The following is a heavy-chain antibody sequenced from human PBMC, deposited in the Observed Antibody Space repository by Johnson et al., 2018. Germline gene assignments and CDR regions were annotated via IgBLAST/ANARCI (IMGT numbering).Heavy chain of an antibody. Sequence: QLVESGGGVVQPGRSLRLSCAASGFTFSSYDMHWVRQATGKGLEWVSAIGTAGDTYYPGSVKGRFTISRENSKNTLYLQMNSLRAEDTAVYYCAKVAYDSSGYYSYPAFDMWGQGTMVTVSS. CDR2: IGTAGDT. J-gene: IGHJ3*02. CDR3: AKVAYDSSGYYSYPAFDM. CDR1: GFTFSSYD. D-gene: IGHD3-22*01. V-gene: IGHV3-13*01.